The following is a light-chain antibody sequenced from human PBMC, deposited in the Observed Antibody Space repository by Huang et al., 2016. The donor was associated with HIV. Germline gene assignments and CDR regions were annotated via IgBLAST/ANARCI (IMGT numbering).Light chain of an antibody. CDR1: QSVSSSY. Sequence: EIVLTQSPGTLSLSPGERATLSCRASQSVSSSYLAWYHQKRGQAPRLLIFGAYDRATGIPDRFSGSGSGTDFSLTISRLEPEDVAVYYCQQYGSSPITFAQGTRLEIK. V-gene: IGKV3-20*01. CDR3: QQYGSSPIT. CDR2: GAY. J-gene: IGKJ5*01.